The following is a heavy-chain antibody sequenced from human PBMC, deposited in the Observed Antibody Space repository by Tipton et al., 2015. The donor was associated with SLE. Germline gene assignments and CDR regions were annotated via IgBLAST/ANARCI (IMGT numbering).Heavy chain of an antibody. CDR2: ISYSGST. CDR1: GGSINVMSNY. Sequence: TLSLTCSVSGGSINVMSNYWGWIRQSPGKGLEWIGYISYSGSTNYNSSLKSRLTISVDTSKNQFSLKLSSVTAADTAVYYCARDVGGYNTGWFPYYFDYWGQGTLVTVSS. V-gene: IGHV4-31*03. D-gene: IGHD2-8*02. J-gene: IGHJ4*02. CDR3: ARDVGGYNTGWFPYYFDY.